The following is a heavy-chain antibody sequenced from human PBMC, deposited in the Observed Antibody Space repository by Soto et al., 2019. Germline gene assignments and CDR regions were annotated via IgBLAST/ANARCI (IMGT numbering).Heavy chain of an antibody. D-gene: IGHD6-6*01. CDR3: ARGIYSTSSFFDS. CDR2: IYYSGNT. Sequence: PWETLSLTCTVSGDSISTADYYWNWIRQPPGKGLEWIGYIYYSGNTYYIPSLKSRVTISVDTSKNQISLKLNSVTAADTAVYYCARGIYSTSSFFDSWGQGTLVTVSS. J-gene: IGHJ4*02. CDR1: GDSISTADYY. V-gene: IGHV4-30-4*01.